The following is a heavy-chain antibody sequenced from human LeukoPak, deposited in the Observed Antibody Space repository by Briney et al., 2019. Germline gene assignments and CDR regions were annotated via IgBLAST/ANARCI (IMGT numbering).Heavy chain of an antibody. V-gene: IGHV1-2*06. CDR2: VNPNNGGT. J-gene: IGHJ5*02. CDR3: VREMTTLTFHPANWFDT. D-gene: IGHD4-17*01. Sequence: ASVKVSCKASGYTFTGYYMHWVRQAPGQGFEWMGRVNPNNGGTNYAQTFQGRVTMTRDTSISTAYMDLSRLTSDDTAVYYCVREMTTLTFHPANWFDTWGQGTLVTVSS. CDR1: GYTFTGYY.